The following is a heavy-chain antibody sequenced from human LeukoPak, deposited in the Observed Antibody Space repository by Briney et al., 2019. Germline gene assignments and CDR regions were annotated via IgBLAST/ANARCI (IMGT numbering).Heavy chain of an antibody. CDR1: GGSISSTTYY. CDR2: IHYSGST. Sequence: SETLSLTCNVSGGSISSTTYYWGWIRQPPGKGLEWIGSIHYSGSTYYNPSLKSRVTISVDTSKNHFSLKLGSVTAADTAVYYCARIAIEWFDPWGQGTLVTVSS. J-gene: IGHJ5*02. D-gene: IGHD2-21*01. CDR3: ARIAIEWFDP. V-gene: IGHV4-39*02.